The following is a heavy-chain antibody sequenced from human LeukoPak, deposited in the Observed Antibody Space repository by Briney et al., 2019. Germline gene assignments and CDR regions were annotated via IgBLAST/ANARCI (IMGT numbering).Heavy chain of an antibody. CDR3: AKDIPSGSYSRPSRGLDY. CDR1: GFTFDDYA. Sequence: GGSLRLSCAASGFTFDDYAMHWVRQAPGKGLEWVSLISGDGGSTYYADSVKGRFTISRDNSKNSLYLQMNSLRTEDTALYYCAKDIPSGSYSRPSRGLDYWGQGTLVTVSS. J-gene: IGHJ4*02. D-gene: IGHD1-26*01. V-gene: IGHV3-43*02. CDR2: ISGDGGST.